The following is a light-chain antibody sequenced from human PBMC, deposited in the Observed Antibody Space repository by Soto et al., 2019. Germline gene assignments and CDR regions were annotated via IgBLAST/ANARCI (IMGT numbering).Light chain of an antibody. Sequence: QSVLTQPAPVSWSPGQSITISCTGTTTDVGSYKLVSWYQQHPGKAPKLMIYEVSRRPSGVSNRFSGSKSGNTASLTISGLQAEDEADYYCCSWAGSSTFYFFGSGTKVTVL. CDR2: EVS. CDR1: TTDVGSYKL. V-gene: IGLV2-23*02. CDR3: CSWAGSSTFYF. J-gene: IGLJ1*01.